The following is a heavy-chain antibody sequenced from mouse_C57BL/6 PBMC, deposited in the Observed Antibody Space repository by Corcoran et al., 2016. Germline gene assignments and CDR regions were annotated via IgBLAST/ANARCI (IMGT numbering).Heavy chain of an antibody. CDR3: ARRNYYGSSYYFDY. D-gene: IGHD1-1*01. CDR1: GYTFTDYY. Sequence: EVQLQQSGPELVKPGASVKISCKASGYTFTDYYMNWVKQSHGKSLEWIGDINPNNGGTSYNQKFKGKATLTVDKSSSTAYMELRSLTSEDSAVYYWARRNYYGSSYYFDYWGQGTTLTVSS. CDR2: INPNNGGT. J-gene: IGHJ2*01. V-gene: IGHV1-26*01.